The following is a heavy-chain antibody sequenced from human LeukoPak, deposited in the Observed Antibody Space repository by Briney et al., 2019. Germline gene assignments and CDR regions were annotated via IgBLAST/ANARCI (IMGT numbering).Heavy chain of an antibody. J-gene: IGHJ3*02. Sequence: GALRLSCVASGFTFSSYGMSWVRQAPGKGLEWVSAIETGGGRIYYADSVQGRFTISRDNSKNTLYLQMNSLRAEDTAVYYCAKVLDWGRRQGAFDIWGQGTMVTVSS. CDR3: AKVLDWGRRQGAFDI. D-gene: IGHD3-3*01. V-gene: IGHV3-23*01. CDR2: IETGGGRI. CDR1: GFTFSSYG.